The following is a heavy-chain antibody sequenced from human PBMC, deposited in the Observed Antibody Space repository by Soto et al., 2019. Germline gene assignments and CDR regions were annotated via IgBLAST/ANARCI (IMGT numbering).Heavy chain of an antibody. V-gene: IGHV4-59*01. CDR3: ARGDSGYDFLGFDY. D-gene: IGHD5-12*01. CDR1: GGSISSYY. J-gene: IGHJ4*02. Sequence: QVQLQESGPGLVKPSETLSLTCNVSGGSISSYYWSWIRQPPGKGLEWIGYIYYSGSTNYNPSLKSRVTISVDTSKNQFSLKLSSVTAADTAVYYCARGDSGYDFLGFDYWGQGTLVTVSS. CDR2: IYYSGST.